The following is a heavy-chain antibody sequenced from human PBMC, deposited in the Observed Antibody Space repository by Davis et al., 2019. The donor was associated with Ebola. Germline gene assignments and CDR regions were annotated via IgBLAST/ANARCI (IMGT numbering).Heavy chain of an antibody. Sequence: PSETLSLTCTVSGYSIRSYYWTWIRQSPGKGLEWIGQIYYSGSTNYNPSLKSRVTISVDTSKNQFSLKVTSVTAADTAVYYCVSSDTVYGMDVWGQGTTVTVSS. CDR3: VSSDTVYGMDV. J-gene: IGHJ6*02. CDR2: IYYSGST. V-gene: IGHV4-59*08. CDR1: GYSIRSYY.